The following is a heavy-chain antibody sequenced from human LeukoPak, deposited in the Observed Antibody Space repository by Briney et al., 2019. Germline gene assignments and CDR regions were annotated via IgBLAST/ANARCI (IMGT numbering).Heavy chain of an antibody. D-gene: IGHD3-10*01. Sequence: GASVKVSCKASTYTFTDNSIHWVRQAPGQGPQWMGWINPNSGDTHYARNFQDRVTMTRDTSVSTAYMELTSLRSDDTAVYYCARENSFGSGSYIFDSWGQGTLVTVSS. CDR3: ARENSFGSGSYIFDS. V-gene: IGHV1-2*02. CDR2: INPNSGDT. J-gene: IGHJ4*02. CDR1: TYTFTDNS.